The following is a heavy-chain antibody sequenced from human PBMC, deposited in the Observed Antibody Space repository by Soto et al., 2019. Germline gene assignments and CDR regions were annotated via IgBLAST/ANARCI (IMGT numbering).Heavy chain of an antibody. CDR2: INPIFGTA. Sequence: QVQLVQSGAEVKKPGSSVKVSCKASGGTFSSYAISWVRQAPGQGLEWMGGINPIFGTANYAQKFQGSVTITADESTSTPDMERSSLRSDDTAVYYCAREGDTVTGYYYGMDVWCQGTTVTVSS. J-gene: IGHJ6*02. CDR1: GGTFSSYA. D-gene: IGHD4-17*01. CDR3: AREGDTVTGYYYGMDV. V-gene: IGHV1-69*12.